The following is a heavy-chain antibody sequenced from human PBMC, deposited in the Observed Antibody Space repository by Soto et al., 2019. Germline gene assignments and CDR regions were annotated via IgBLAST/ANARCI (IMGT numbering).Heavy chain of an antibody. V-gene: IGHV3-23*01. J-gene: IGHJ3*02. CDR1: GFTFSSYA. Sequence: EVQLLESGGGLVQPGGSLRLSCAASGFTFSSYAMSWVRQAPGKGLEWVSAISGSGGSTYYADSVKGRFTISRDNAKNSLYLQMNSLRAEDTAVYYCARDGKLGSHYYTPPPHAFDIWGQGTMVTVSS. D-gene: IGHD1-26*01. CDR3: ARDGKLGSHYYTPPPHAFDI. CDR2: ISGSGGST.